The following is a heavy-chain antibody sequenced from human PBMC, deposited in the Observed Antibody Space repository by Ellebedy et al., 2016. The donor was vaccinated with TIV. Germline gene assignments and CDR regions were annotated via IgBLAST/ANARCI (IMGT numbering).Heavy chain of an antibody. Sequence: GESLKISCVASGFTFSSYAITWVRQAPGKGLEWVSAISDRGGSTYYADSVRGRFTISRDNSKNTLYLQMNSLRAEDTAVYYCGKEELVAVTPHLDYWGQGTLVTVSS. CDR1: GFTFSSYA. CDR2: ISDRGGST. V-gene: IGHV3-23*01. D-gene: IGHD2-15*01. CDR3: GKEELVAVTPHLDY. J-gene: IGHJ4*02.